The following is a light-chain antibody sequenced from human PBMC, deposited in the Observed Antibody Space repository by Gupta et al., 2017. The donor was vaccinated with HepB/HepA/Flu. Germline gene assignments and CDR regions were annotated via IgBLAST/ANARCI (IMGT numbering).Light chain of an antibody. Sequence: DIQLTQSPSSLSASVGDRVTITCRASQSVSIYVNWYQQKPGKAPHLLIYTASILQSVVPSRFSGSGSGTDFTLTISSLQPEEFAIYYCQQSNTTYTFGQGTKLEIK. J-gene: IGKJ2*01. CDR2: TAS. V-gene: IGKV1-39*01. CDR3: QQSNTTYT. CDR1: QSVSIY.